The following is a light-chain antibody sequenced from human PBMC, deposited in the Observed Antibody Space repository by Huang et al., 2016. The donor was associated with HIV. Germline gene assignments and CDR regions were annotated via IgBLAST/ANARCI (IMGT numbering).Light chain of an antibody. CDR2: AAS. CDR1: QGISDW. Sequence: DVQMTQSPSSVSASVGDRVTITCRASQGISDWLAWYQQKPGKAPTLLIYAASNLQSGAPSRVSGSGSGTFFTLTINSLQPEDSATYYCQQANSFPDLSFGGGTRVEI. J-gene: IGKJ4*01. V-gene: IGKV1-12*01. CDR3: QQANSFPDLS.